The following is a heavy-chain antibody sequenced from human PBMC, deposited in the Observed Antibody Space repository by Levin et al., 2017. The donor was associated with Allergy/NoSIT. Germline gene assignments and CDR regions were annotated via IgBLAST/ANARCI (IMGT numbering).Heavy chain of an antibody. Sequence: SQTLSLTCTVSGGSISSGGYYWSWIRQHPGKGLEWIGYIYNSGTTYYNPSLKSRVTISVDMSKNQFSLKLSSVTAADTAVYYCASTYSGYDAGDAFDIWGRGTMVTVSS. J-gene: IGHJ3*02. CDR2: IYNSGTT. CDR1: GGSISSGGYY. CDR3: ASTYSGYDAGDAFDI. V-gene: IGHV4-31*03. D-gene: IGHD5-12*01.